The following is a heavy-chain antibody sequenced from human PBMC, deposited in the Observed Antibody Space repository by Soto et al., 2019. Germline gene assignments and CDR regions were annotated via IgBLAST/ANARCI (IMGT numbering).Heavy chain of an antibody. CDR3: ARDWQQWLVMDGMDV. D-gene: IGHD6-19*01. CDR2: ISKEGSNK. J-gene: IGHJ6*02. CDR1: GFTFSSYA. Sequence: GGSLRLSCAASGFTFSSYAMHGVRKAPGKGLEGVAVISKEGSNKYYEDSGKGRFTISRDNSKNTVYLQMNSLRAEDTAVYYCARDWQQWLVMDGMDVWGQGTTVTVSS. V-gene: IGHV3-30-3*01.